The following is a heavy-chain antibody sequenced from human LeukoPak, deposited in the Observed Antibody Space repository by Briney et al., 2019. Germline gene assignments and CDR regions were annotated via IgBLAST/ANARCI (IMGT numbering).Heavy chain of an antibody. CDR1: GDTFSRYA. CDR2: IIPIFGTA. Sequence: SVKVSCKASGDTFSRYAISWVRQAPGQGLEWMGGIIPIFGTANYAQKFQGRVTITADKSTSTAYMELSSLRSEDTAVYYCARAYYYGSGSYYNVLGDFDYWGQGTLVTVSS. D-gene: IGHD3-10*01. CDR3: ARAYYYGSGSYYNVLGDFDY. J-gene: IGHJ4*02. V-gene: IGHV1-69*06.